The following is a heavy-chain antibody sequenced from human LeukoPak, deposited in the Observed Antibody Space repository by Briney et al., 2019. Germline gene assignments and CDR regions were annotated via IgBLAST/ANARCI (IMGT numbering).Heavy chain of an antibody. CDR1: GFTFSRYG. Sequence: GGSLRLSCAASGFTFSRYGMHWVRQAPGKGLEWVAVIWNDGSRAAYADSVKGRFTITRGNSENTLNLQMNSLRAEDTAVYYCARDDDRLGNNFDYWGQGTLVTVSS. CDR2: IWNDGSRA. CDR3: ARDDDRLGNNFDY. V-gene: IGHV3-33*01. D-gene: IGHD3-16*01. J-gene: IGHJ4*02.